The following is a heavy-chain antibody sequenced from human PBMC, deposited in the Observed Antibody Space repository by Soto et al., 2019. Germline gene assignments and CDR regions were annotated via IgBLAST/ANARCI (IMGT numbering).Heavy chain of an antibody. CDR3: ARASPPVDY. CDR1: GDTFTSYG. J-gene: IGHJ4*02. V-gene: IGHV1-18*01. CDR2: ISASKGNK. Sequence: QDQLVQSGAEVKKPGASVKVSCNASGDTFTSYGVSWVRQAPGQGLEWMGWISASKGNKKYAQKLQGRVTMTKDTATKTAYMDLRSLRSDDTAVYYCARASPPVDYWGQGTLVTDSA.